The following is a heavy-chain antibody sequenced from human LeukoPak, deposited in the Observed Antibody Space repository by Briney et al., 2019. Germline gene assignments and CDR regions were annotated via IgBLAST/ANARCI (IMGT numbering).Heavy chain of an antibody. CDR2: IYTSGST. CDR3: AKKDYYYMDV. J-gene: IGHJ6*03. V-gene: IGHV4-61*02. CDR1: GGSISSGSYY. Sequence: SETLSLTCTVSGGSISSGSYYWSWIRQPAGKGLEWIGRIYTSGSTNYNPSLKSRVTISVDTSKNQFSLKLRSVTAADTAVYYCAKKDYYYMDVWGKGTTVTVSS.